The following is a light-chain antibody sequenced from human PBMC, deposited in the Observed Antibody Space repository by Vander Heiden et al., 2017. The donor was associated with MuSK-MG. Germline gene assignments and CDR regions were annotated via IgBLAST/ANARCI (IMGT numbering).Light chain of an antibody. CDR3: QQSYSTLYS. CDR2: AAY. CDR1: HYIASY. J-gene: IGKJ2*01. V-gene: IGKV1-39*01. Sequence: DFQMTQSPSSLSASVGDRVTITCRASHYIASYLNWYQQKPGKAPKLLIYAAYTLQSGVPSRFSGSGSGTDFTLTIASLQPEDSATYYCQQSYSTLYSFGQGTKLESK.